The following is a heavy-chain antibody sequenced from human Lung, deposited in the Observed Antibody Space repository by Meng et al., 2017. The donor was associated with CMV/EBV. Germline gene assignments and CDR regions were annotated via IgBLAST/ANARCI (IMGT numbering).Heavy chain of an antibody. D-gene: IGHD2-2*01. CDR3: AKVRGYCSSTSCSPLHY. CDR2: IYSGGSST. CDR1: GFTFSSYA. V-gene: IGHV3-23*03. Sequence: GGSLRLSCAASGFTFSSYAMSWVRQAPGKGLEWVSVIYSGGSSTYYADSVKGRFTISRDNSKNTLYLQMNSLRAEDTAVYYCAKVRGYCSSTSCSPLHYWRQGXLVTVSS. J-gene: IGHJ4*02.